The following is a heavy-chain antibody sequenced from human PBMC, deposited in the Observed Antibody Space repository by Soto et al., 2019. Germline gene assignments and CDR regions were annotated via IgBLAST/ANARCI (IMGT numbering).Heavy chain of an antibody. J-gene: IGHJ4*02. CDR2: IYNDGRT. CDR1: GFSVSNNY. CDR3: ARLTVLGDIDSDY. Sequence: EVQLVESGGGLIQPGGSLRLSCAASGFSVSNNYMNWVRQDQGKGLEWVSVIYNDGRTLYSDSVKGRFTISRDNSKNTVYLHMNSLRGEDTAVYYCARLTVLGDIDSDYWGQGTLVTVSS. V-gene: IGHV3-53*01. D-gene: IGHD3-16*01.